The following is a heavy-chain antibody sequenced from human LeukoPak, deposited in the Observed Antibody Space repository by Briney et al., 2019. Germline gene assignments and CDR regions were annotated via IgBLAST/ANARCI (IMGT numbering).Heavy chain of an antibody. CDR3: ARGKYYGSGSYPAFDY. D-gene: IGHD3-10*01. CDR2: IYYSGST. CDR1: GGSISSYY. V-gene: IGHV4-59*01. Sequence: SETLSLTCTVSGGSISSYYWSWIRQPPGKGLEWIGYIYYSGSTNYNPSLKSRVTISVDTSKNQFSLKLSSVTAADTAVYYCARGKYYGSGSYPAFDYWGQGTLVTVSS. J-gene: IGHJ4*02.